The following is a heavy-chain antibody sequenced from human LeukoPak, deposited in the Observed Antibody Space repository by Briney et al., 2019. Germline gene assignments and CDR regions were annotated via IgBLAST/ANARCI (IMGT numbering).Heavy chain of an antibody. CDR1: GFTFSSYA. Sequence: PGGSLRLSCAASGFTFSSYAMSWVRQAPGKGLEWVSAISGSGGSTYYAESVKGRFTISGDNSKNTLYLQMNSLRAEDTAVYYCAKKPLWFGELFRGYYFDYWGQGTLVTVSS. J-gene: IGHJ4*02. V-gene: IGHV3-23*01. CDR3: AKKPLWFGELFRGYYFDY. D-gene: IGHD3-10*01. CDR2: ISGSGGST.